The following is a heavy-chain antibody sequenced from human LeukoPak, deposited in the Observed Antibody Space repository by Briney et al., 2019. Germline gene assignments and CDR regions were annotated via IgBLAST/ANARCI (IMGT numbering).Heavy chain of an antibody. CDR3: ARDQVLAAAVRGQYNWFDP. CDR1: GYTFISYG. D-gene: IGHD2-2*01. J-gene: IGHJ5*02. Sequence: ASVKVSCKASGYTFISYGISWVRQAPGHGLEWMGWLSAYNGNTNYAQKFQGRVTMTTDTSTSTAYMELRSLRSDDTAVYYCARDQVLAAAVRGQYNWFDPWGQGTLVTVYS. CDR2: LSAYNGNT. V-gene: IGHV1-18*04.